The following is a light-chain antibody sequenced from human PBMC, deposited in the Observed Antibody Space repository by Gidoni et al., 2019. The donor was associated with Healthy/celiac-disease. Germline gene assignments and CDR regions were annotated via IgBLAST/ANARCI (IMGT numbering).Light chain of an antibody. Sequence: EIVLTQSPATLSLSPWERATLSCRASQSVSSYLAWYQQKPGQAPRLLIYDASNRATGIPARFSGSVSGTDFTLTISSLEPEDFAFYYCQQRSNWPPMYTFXQXTKLEIK. J-gene: IGKJ2*01. CDR3: QQRSNWPPMYT. V-gene: IGKV3-11*01. CDR2: DAS. CDR1: QSVSSY.